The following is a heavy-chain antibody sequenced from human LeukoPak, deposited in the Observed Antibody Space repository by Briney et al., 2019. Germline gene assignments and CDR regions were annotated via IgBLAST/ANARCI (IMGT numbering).Heavy chain of an antibody. V-gene: IGHV4-59*08. J-gene: IGHJ4*02. CDR2: MYYSGST. Sequence: SETLSLTCTVSGGSIRNYYWSWIRQPPGKGLEWIGFMYYSGSTIYNPSLKSRVTISVDTSKNQFSLKLSSVTAADTAVYYCARHAKNMGISPLDFWGQGTLVTVSS. CDR1: GGSIRNYY. CDR3: ARHAKNMGISPLDF. D-gene: IGHD3-3*02.